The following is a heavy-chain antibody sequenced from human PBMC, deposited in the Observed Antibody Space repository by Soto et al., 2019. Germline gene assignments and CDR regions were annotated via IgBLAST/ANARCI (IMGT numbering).Heavy chain of an antibody. CDR2: IYSGGST. CDR1: GFTVSSNY. CDR3: GIVVVPAAPYDAFDI. Sequence: GGSLRLSCAASGFTVSSNYMSWVRQAPGKGLEWVSVIYSGGSTYYADSVKGRFTISRHNSKNTLYLQMNSLRAEDTAVYYCGIVVVPAAPYDAFDIWGQGTMVTVSS. V-gene: IGHV3-53*04. D-gene: IGHD2-2*01. J-gene: IGHJ3*02.